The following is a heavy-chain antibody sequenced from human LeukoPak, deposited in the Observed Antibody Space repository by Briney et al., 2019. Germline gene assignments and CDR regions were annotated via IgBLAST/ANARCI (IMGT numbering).Heavy chain of an antibody. CDR2: VNLQGST. CDR3: ARSIKRGLFDY. Sequence: PSETLSLTCGVSGGSITNTNYWTWVRQPPGKGLEWIGEVNLQGSTNYNPSLMGRVAIAVDTSENHISLQLTSVTAADTAVYYCARSIKRGLFDYWGQGSLVTVSS. D-gene: IGHD3-10*01. V-gene: IGHV4-4*02. CDR1: GGSITNTNY. J-gene: IGHJ4*02.